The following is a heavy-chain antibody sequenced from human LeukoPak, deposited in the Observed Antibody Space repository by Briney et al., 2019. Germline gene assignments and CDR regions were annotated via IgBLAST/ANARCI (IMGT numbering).Heavy chain of an antibody. CDR1: GFTFSTYS. CDR3: ANVGY. CDR2: ISSDGSNK. V-gene: IGHV3-30-3*01. J-gene: IGHJ4*02. D-gene: IGHD2-15*01. Sequence: PGGSLRLSCAASGFTFSTYSMHWVRQAPGKGQEWVAVISSDGSNKYYADSVKGRFTISRDNSKNTLDLQLNSLRAGDTAVYYCANVGYWGQGTLVTVSS.